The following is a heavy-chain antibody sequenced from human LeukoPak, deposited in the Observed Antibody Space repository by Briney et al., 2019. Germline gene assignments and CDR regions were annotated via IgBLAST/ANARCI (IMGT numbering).Heavy chain of an antibody. Sequence: PSGTLSLTCAVYGGSFSGYYWSWIRQPPGKGLEWIGEINHSGTTNYNPSLKSRVAISVDTSKNQFSLKLSFVTAADTAVYYCAQNGYYFESWGQGTLATVSS. J-gene: IGHJ4*02. CDR1: GGSFSGYY. D-gene: IGHD3-22*01. CDR2: INHSGTT. CDR3: AQNGYYFES. V-gene: IGHV4-34*01.